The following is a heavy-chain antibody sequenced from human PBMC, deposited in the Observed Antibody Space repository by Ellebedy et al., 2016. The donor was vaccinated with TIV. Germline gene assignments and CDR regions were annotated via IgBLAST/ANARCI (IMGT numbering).Heavy chain of an antibody. CDR3: ARADRLAAAGTHGMDV. CDR2: IYHSGST. V-gene: IGHV4-4*02. J-gene: IGHJ6*02. CDR1: GGSISSSNW. D-gene: IGHD6-13*01. Sequence: SETLSLXXAVSGGSISSSNWWSWVRQPPGKGLEWIGEIYHSGSTNYNPSLKSRVTISVDKSKNQFSLKLSSVTAADTAVYYCARADRLAAAGTHGMDVWGQGTTVTVSS.